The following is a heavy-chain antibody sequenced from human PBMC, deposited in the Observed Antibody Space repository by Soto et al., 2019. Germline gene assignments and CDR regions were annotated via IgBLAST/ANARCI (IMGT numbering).Heavy chain of an antibody. V-gene: IGHV2-5*02. CDR3: ALTHLAYYDMLPGAAGVFDY. Sequence: QITLKESGPTLVKPTQTLTLTCTFSGFSLSTSGVGVGWIRQPPGKALEWLALIYWDADKRYSPSLKSRLTITKDTSKNQVVLTMTNRDPVDTATYYWALTHLAYYDMLPGAAGVFDYWGQGTLVTVSS. CDR2: IYWDADK. D-gene: IGHD3-9*01. CDR1: GFSLSTSGVG. J-gene: IGHJ4*02.